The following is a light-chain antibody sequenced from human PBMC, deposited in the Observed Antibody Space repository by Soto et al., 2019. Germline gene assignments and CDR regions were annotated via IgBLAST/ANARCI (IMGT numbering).Light chain of an antibody. V-gene: IGLV1-51*01. Sequence: QSVLTQPPSVSAAPGQMVTLSCSGSSSNIGINYVSWYQQLPGTAPKLLIYDNNKRPSGIPDRFSGSKSGTSATLGITGLQTGDEADYYCGTWDSTLSAYVFGTGTKVTVL. CDR3: GTWDSTLSAYV. J-gene: IGLJ1*01. CDR1: SSNIGINY. CDR2: DNN.